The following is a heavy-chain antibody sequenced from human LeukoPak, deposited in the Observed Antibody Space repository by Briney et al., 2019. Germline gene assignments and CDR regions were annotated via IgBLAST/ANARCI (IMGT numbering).Heavy chain of an antibody. Sequence: SETLSLTCAVSRGSISSNSYYWGWIRQPPGKGLEWIESIYYSGSTYYNPSLKSRVTISVDTSKNQFSLKLSSVTAADTAVYYCARTRYYYNSRSYGAPYYFDYWGQGTLVTVSS. CDR3: ARTRYYYNSRSYGAPYYFDY. D-gene: IGHD3-10*01. J-gene: IGHJ4*02. CDR1: RGSISSNSYY. V-gene: IGHV4-39*01. CDR2: IYYSGST.